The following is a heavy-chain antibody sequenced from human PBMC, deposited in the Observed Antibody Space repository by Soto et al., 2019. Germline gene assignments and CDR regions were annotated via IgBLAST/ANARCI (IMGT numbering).Heavy chain of an antibody. J-gene: IGHJ5*02. CDR3: ARGGDTMVVSWFDP. V-gene: IGHV4-39*07. Sequence: NPSETLSLTCTVSGGSISSSSYYWGWIRQPPGKGLEWIGSIFYSGSTYYNPSLKSRVTISVDTSKNQFSLKLSSVTAADTAVYYCARGGDTMVVSWFDPWGQGTLVTVSS. CDR2: IFYSGST. CDR1: GGSISSSSYY. D-gene: IGHD3-22*01.